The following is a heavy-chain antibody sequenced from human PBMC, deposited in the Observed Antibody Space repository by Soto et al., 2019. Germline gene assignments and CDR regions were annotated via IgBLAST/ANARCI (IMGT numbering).Heavy chain of an antibody. CDR2: ISYDGSNK. V-gene: IGHV3-30*18. CDR1: GFTFSSYG. Sequence: GGSLRLSCAASGFTFSSYGMHWVHQAPGKGLEWVAVISYDGSNKYYADSVKGRFTISRDNSKNTLYLQMNSLRAEDTAVYYCAKEYCSSTSCARPYFDYWGQGTLVTVSS. CDR3: AKEYCSSTSCARPYFDY. D-gene: IGHD2-2*01. J-gene: IGHJ4*02.